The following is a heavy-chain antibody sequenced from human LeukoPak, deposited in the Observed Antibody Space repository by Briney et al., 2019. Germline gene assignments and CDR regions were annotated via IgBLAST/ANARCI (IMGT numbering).Heavy chain of an antibody. J-gene: IGHJ4*02. CDR1: GGSISSSSYY. D-gene: IGHD6-19*01. V-gene: IGHV4-39*01. CDR3: ARHWGSSGWNYFDY. CDR2: IYYSGST. Sequence: SETLSLTCTVSGGSISSSSYYWGWIRQPPGKGLEWIGSIYYSGSTYYNPSLKSRVTISVDTSKNQFSLKLSSVTAADTAVYYCARHWGSSGWNYFDYWGQGALATVSS.